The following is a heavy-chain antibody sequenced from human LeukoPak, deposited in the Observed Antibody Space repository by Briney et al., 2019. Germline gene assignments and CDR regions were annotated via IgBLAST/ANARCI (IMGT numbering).Heavy chain of an antibody. V-gene: IGHV3-21*01. CDR3: ANQAEILYDAFDI. CDR1: GFTFSSYS. CDR2: ISSSSSYI. Sequence: GGSLRLSCAASGFTFSSYSMNWVRQAPGKGLEWVSSISSSSSYIYYADSVKGRFTISRDNAKNSLYLQMNSLRAEDTAVYYCANQAEILYDAFDIWGQGTMVTVSS. J-gene: IGHJ3*02. D-gene: IGHD5-24*01.